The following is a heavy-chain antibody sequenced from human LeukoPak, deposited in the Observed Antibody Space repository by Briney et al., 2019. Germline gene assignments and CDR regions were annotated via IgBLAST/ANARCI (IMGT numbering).Heavy chain of an antibody. CDR1: GGTFSSYA. CDR3: ARGGYSHSDY. Sequence: GASVKVSCKASGGTFSSYAISWVRQAPGQGLEWMGIINPSGGSTSYAQKFQGRVTMTRDTSTSTVYMELSSLRSEDTAVYYCARGGYSHSDYWGQGTLVTVSS. V-gene: IGHV1-46*01. CDR2: INPSGGST. D-gene: IGHD5-18*01. J-gene: IGHJ4*02.